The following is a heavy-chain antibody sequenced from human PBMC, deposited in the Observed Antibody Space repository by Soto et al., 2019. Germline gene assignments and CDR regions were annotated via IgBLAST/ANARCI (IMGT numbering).Heavy chain of an antibody. V-gene: IGHV2-5*02. CDR3: AQSGYIPDAFDI. CDR1: GFSLSTSGVG. D-gene: IGHD5-18*01. J-gene: IGHJ3*02. CDR2: IYLDHDK. Sequence: QITLKESGPTLVKPTQTLTLTCTFSGFSLSTSGVGVGWIRQPPGKVMEWLALIYLDHDKRYSPSLKSRLTITKDTSKNQVVLTMTNMDPVDTATYYCAQSGYIPDAFDIWGQGTMVTVSS.